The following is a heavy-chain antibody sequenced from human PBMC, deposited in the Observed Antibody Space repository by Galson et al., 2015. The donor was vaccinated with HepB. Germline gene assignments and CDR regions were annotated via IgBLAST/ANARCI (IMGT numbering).Heavy chain of an antibody. CDR2: ISYDGSNK. CDR1: GFTFSSYA. Sequence: SLRLSCAASGFTFSSYAMHWVRQAPGKGLEWVAVISYDGSNKYYADSVKGRFTISRDNSKNTLYLQMNSLRAEDTAVYYCARDGPRIAAAVGLVYYYYGMDVWGQGTTVTVSS. CDR3: ARDGPRIAAAVGLVYYYYGMDV. D-gene: IGHD6-13*01. J-gene: IGHJ6*02. V-gene: IGHV3-30*04.